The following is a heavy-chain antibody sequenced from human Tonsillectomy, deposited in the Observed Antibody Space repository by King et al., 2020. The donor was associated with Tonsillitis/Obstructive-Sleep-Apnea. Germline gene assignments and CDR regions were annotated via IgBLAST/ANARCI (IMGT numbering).Heavy chain of an antibody. J-gene: IGHJ4*02. CDR2: IIPILGIA. V-gene: IGHV1-69*04. CDR1: GGTFSNYA. CDR3: ARGLDDIGVYCSGGSCYGDY. D-gene: IGHD2-15*01. Sequence: QLVQSGAEVKKPGSSVKVSCKASGGTFSNYAISWVRQAPGQGLEWMGRIIPILGIANYAQKFQGRVTITADKSTNTDDMELSSLRSEDTAVYYCARGLDDIGVYCSGGSCYGDYWGQGXLXTASS.